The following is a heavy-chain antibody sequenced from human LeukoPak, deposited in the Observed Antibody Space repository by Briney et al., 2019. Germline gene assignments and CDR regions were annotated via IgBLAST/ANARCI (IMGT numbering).Heavy chain of an antibody. D-gene: IGHD5-18*01. Sequence: GGSLRLSCTASGFTLGSHDMHWVRQIPGQGLEWAAAVSSGFHAFFADSVRGRFTVSREDARNSLYLQMNSLRAGDTAVYYCVREARGYHYTYFDYWGQGTLVTVSS. V-gene: IGHV3-13*01. CDR3: VREARGYHYTYFDY. J-gene: IGHJ4*02. CDR2: VSSGFHA. CDR1: GFTLGSHD.